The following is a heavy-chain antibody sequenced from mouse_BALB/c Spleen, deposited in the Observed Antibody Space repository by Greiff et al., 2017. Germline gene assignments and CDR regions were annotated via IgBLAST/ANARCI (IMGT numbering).Heavy chain of an antibody. CDR1: GYTFTDYE. D-gene: IGHD4-1*01. J-gene: IGHJ2*01. CDR2: IDPETGGT. V-gene: IGHV1-15*01. Sequence: VQLQQSGAELVRPGASVTLSCKASGYTFTDYEMHWVKQTPVHGLEWIGAIDPETGGTAYNQKFKGKATLTADKSSSTAYMELRSLTSEDSAVYYCTRNWDLGFDYWGQGTTLTVSS. CDR3: TRNWDLGFDY.